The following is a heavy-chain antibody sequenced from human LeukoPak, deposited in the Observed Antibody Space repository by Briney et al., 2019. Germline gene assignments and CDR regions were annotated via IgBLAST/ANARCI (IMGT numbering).Heavy chain of an antibody. CDR1: GFTFDDYT. CDR2: ISWDGGST. Sequence: GGSLRLSCAASGFTFDDYTMHWVRQAPGKGLEWVSLISWDGGSTYYADSVKGRFTISRDNSKNSLYLQTNSLRAEDTALYYCAKGYYSDYWGQGTLVTVSS. CDR3: AKGYYSDY. D-gene: IGHD1-14*01. V-gene: IGHV3-43*01. J-gene: IGHJ4*02.